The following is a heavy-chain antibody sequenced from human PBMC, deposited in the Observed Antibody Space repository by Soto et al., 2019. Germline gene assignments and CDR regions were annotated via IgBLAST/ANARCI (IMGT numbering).Heavy chain of an antibody. V-gene: IGHV3-11*06. J-gene: IGHJ6*02. D-gene: IGHD3-16*02. Sequence: GGSLRLSCATSGFTFSDYYMSWIRQAPGKGLEWVSYISSSSSYTNYADSVKGRFTISRDNAKNSLYLQMNSLRAEDTAVYYCARALPTLSYMDVWGQGTTVTVS. CDR2: ISSSSSYT. CDR3: ARALPTLSYMDV. CDR1: GFTFSDYY.